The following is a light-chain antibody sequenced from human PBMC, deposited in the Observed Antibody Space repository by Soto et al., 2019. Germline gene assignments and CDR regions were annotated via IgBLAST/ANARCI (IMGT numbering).Light chain of an antibody. CDR3: SSYTSSSTVV. J-gene: IGLJ2*01. V-gene: IGLV2-14*01. CDR1: SSDVGGYNY. CDR2: DVS. Sequence: QSALTQPASLSGSPGQSITISCTGTSSDVGGYNYVSWYQQHPGKAPKLMIDDVSNRPSGVSNRFSGSKSGNTASLTISGLQAEDEADYYCSSYTSSSTVVFGGGTKLTVL.